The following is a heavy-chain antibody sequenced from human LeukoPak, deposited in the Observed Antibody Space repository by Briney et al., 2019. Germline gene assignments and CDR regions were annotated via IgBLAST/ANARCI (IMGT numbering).Heavy chain of an antibody. CDR2: IKSEGEGATT. J-gene: IGHJ6*04. Sequence: PGGSLRLSCVSSGFTIGTAWMSWVRQAPGKGLEWLGHIKSEGEGATTDYAAPAKGRFAISRNHSKNMIYLQMSSLKIDDTAIYYCIAHFPYFYGFDVWGKGTTVTVSS. V-gene: IGHV3-15*01. CDR1: GFTIGTAW. CDR3: IAHFPYFYGFDV. D-gene: IGHD3-3*02.